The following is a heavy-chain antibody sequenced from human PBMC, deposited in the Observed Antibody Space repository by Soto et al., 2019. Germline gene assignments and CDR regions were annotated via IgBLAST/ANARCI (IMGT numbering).Heavy chain of an antibody. CDR2: ISHDGSNK. V-gene: IGHV3-30*18. CDR1: GFSFSNFA. CDR3: VKPNNSGWYTAYYYDFGMDV. J-gene: IGHJ6*02. Sequence: QVQLVESGGGVVQPGRSVRLSCAASGFSFSNFAMHWVRQAPGKGLEWVAVISHDGSNKYHADSVKGRFTISRDNSKKTVFLQTNSLSPEDGAVYYCVKPNNSGWYTAYYYDFGMDVWGQGTTLTVSS. D-gene: IGHD6-19*01.